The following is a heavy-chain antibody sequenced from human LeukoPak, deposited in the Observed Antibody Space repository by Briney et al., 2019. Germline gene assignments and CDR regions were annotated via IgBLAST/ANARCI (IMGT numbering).Heavy chain of an antibody. Sequence: ASVKVSCKASGYTFTSYGISWVRQAPGQGLEWMGWISAYNGNTNYAQKLQGRVTMTTDTSTSTAYMELRSLRSDDTAVYYCAKGVVWLRLGEAIDYWGQGTLVTVSS. CDR2: ISAYNGNT. CDR1: GYTFTSYG. CDR3: AKGVVWLRLGEAIDY. V-gene: IGHV1-18*01. J-gene: IGHJ4*02. D-gene: IGHD3-16*01.